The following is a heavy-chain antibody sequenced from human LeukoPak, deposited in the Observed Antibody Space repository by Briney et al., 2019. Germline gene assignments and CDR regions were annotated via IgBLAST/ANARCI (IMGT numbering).Heavy chain of an antibody. CDR2: IYYSGST. V-gene: IGHV4-39*01. CDR1: GGSISSSSYY. D-gene: IGHD3-10*01. Sequence: SSETLSLTCTVSGGSISSSSYYWRWIRQPPGKRLEWSASIYYSGSTYHNPSLKSRITISVDTTKTQFSLKLSFVPAADTAVYYCASYGAGSYWSDYWGQGTLVTVSS. J-gene: IGHJ4*02. CDR3: ASYGAGSYWSDY.